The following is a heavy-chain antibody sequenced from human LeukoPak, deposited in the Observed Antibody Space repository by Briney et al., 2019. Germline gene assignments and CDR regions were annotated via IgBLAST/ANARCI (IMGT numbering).Heavy chain of an antibody. D-gene: IGHD1-26*01. J-gene: IGHJ6*02. CDR1: GLTVTNAW. V-gene: IGHV3-15*07. Sequence: PGGSLRLSCSASGLTVTNAWMNWVRQAPGEGLDWVGRIASKTDGGTTDYAAPVKGRFTISRDDSKNTLYLQMNSLKTEDTAVYYCTTDLWELLYYYGMDVWGQGTTVTVSS. CDR3: TTDLWELLYYYGMDV. CDR2: IASKTDGGTT.